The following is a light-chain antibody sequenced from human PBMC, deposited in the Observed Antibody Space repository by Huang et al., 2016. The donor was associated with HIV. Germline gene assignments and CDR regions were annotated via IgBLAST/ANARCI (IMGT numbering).Light chain of an antibody. V-gene: IGKV1-39*01. Sequence: DIQMTQSPPSLSASIGDSVTITRRASQNINTYLNRYRHKPGEAPDLLIPDASTLQNGDASRFSGGGSGTHFTLTINHLQPDDFGTCYCQQSYSTPYTFGRGTRVDIK. J-gene: IGKJ2*01. CDR2: DAS. CDR1: QNINTY. CDR3: QQSYSTPYT.